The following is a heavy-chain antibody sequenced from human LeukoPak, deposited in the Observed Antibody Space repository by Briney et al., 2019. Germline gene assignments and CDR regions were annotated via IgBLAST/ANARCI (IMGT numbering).Heavy chain of an antibody. CDR1: GFTVSSNY. V-gene: IGHV3-53*01. J-gene: IGHJ4*02. D-gene: IGHD3-9*01. CDR3: ANENYDILTGYRPR. CDR2: IYSGGST. Sequence: GGSLRLSCAASGFTVSSNYMSWVRQAPGKGLEWVSVIYSGGSTYYADSVKGRFTISRDNSKNTLYLQMNSLRAEDTAVYYCANENYDILTGYRPRWGQGTLVTVSS.